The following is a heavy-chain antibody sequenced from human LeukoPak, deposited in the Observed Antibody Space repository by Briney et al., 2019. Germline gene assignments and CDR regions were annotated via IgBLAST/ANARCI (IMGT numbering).Heavy chain of an antibody. CDR3: ARGLAAAGTPY. Sequence: PGGSLRLSCAASGFTFDDYAMSWVRQGPGKGLEWVSVINWNGGSTGYADSVKGRFIISRDNAKNSLYLQMNSLRAEDTALYYCARGLAAAGTPYWGQGTLVTVSS. J-gene: IGHJ4*02. CDR1: GFTFDDYA. CDR2: INWNGGST. V-gene: IGHV3-20*04. D-gene: IGHD6-13*01.